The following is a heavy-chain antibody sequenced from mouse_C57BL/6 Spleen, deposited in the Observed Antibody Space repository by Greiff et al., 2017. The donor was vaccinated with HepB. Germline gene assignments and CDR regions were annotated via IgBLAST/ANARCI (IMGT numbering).Heavy chain of an antibody. Sequence: DVKLQESGPGLVKPSQSLSLTCSVTGYSITSGYYWNWIRQFPGNKLEWMGYIRYDGSNNYNPSLNNRISIPRDTSKNQSFLKLNSVMTEDTATYICARDDYDAACFAYGGQGTLVTVSA. J-gene: IGHJ3*01. CDR1: GYSITSGYY. D-gene: IGHD2-4*01. CDR3: ARDDYDAACFAY. CDR2: IRYDGSN. V-gene: IGHV3-6*01.